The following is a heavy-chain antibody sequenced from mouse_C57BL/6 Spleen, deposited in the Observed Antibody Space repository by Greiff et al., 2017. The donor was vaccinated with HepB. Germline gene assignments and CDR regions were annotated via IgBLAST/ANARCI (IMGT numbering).Heavy chain of an antibody. CDR3: ARGEDYDEGFDY. Sequence: VQLQQSGAELVKPGASVKLSCKASGYTFTSYWMQWVKQRPGQGLEWIGEIDPSDSYTNYNQKFKGKATLTVDTSSSTAYMQLSSLTSEDSAVYYCARGEDYDEGFDYWGQGTTLTVSS. D-gene: IGHD2-4*01. CDR1: GYTFTSYW. J-gene: IGHJ2*01. V-gene: IGHV1-50*01. CDR2: IDPSDSYT.